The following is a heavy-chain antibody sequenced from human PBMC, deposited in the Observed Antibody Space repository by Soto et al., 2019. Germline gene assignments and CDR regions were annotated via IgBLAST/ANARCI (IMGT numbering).Heavy chain of an antibody. CDR2: IIPIFGTA. Sequence: SVKVSCKASGGTFSSYAISWVRQAPGQGLEWMGGIIPIFGTANYAQKFQGRVTITADESTSTAYMELSSLRSEDTAVYYCARVPNYYDSSRYYLSYFDYSGQATLVTVSS. CDR1: GGTFSSYA. CDR3: ARVPNYYDSSRYYLSYFDY. D-gene: IGHD3-22*01. V-gene: IGHV1-69*13. J-gene: IGHJ4*02.